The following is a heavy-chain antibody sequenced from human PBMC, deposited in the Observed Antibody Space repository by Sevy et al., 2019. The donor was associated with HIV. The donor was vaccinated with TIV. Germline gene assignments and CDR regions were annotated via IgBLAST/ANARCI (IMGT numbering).Heavy chain of an antibody. J-gene: IGHJ1*01. Sequence: QLGGPLRLSCTVSGFIFSNFAMHWVRQAPGKGLEWVAVTSYDGSHKYYADSVKGRFTVSRDNSRNILSLEMNSLRRDDTAVYYCARGENDDEFFQYWGQGTLVTVSS. CDR1: GFIFSNFA. CDR3: ARGENDDEFFQY. CDR2: TSYDGSHK. V-gene: IGHV3-30*04. D-gene: IGHD1-26*01.